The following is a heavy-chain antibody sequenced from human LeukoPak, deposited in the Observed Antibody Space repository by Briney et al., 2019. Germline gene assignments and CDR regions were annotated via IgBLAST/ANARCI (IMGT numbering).Heavy chain of an antibody. Sequence: GGSLRLSCAPSGFTFSDYYMSWIRQAPGKGLEWVSYISSSGSTIYYADSVKGRFTISRDNAKNSLYLQMNSLRAEDTAVYYCARDKGFRTTIVRASGGAFDIWGQGTMVTVSS. D-gene: IGHD1-26*01. CDR3: ARDKGFRTTIVRASGGAFDI. J-gene: IGHJ3*02. V-gene: IGHV3-11*01. CDR2: ISSSGSTI. CDR1: GFTFSDYY.